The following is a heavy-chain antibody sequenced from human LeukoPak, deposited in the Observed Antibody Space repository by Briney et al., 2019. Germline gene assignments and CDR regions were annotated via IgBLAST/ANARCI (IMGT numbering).Heavy chain of an antibody. D-gene: IGHD2-2*01. CDR2: MNAANGNT. V-gene: IGHV1-3*01. CDR3: AGGDCSSTSCYGDFDY. CDR1: GYTFTIYA. Sequence: ASVNVSCKSSGYTFTIYAMHWVRQAPGQRLEWMGWMNAANGNTKYSQKFQGRVTITRDTSASTAYMEQSSLRSEDTAVYYCAGGDCSSTSCYGDFDYWGPGTLVTVSS. J-gene: IGHJ4*02.